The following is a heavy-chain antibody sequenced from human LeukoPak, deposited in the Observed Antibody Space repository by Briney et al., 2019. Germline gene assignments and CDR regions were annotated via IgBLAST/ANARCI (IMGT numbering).Heavy chain of an antibody. Sequence: SVKVSCKASGGTFSSYTISWVRQAPGQGLEWMGRIIPIFGTANYAQKFQGRVTITTDESTSTAYMELSSLRSEDTAVYYCAREGYYDSSGPANYWGQGTLVTVSS. D-gene: IGHD3-22*01. V-gene: IGHV1-69*05. CDR3: AREGYYDSSGPANY. CDR1: GGTFSSYT. CDR2: IIPIFGTA. J-gene: IGHJ4*02.